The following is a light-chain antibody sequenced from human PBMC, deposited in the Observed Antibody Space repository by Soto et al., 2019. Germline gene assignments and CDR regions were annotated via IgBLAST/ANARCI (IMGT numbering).Light chain of an antibody. CDR1: SSDVGGYNY. J-gene: IGLJ2*01. CDR3: CSFAGSYTFV. CDR2: DVS. V-gene: IGLV2-11*01. Sequence: QSALTQPRSVSGSPGQSVTISCTGTSSDVGGYNYVSWYQQHPGKAPKLMIYDVSKRPSGVPDRFSGSKSGNTASLTISGLQAEDEGDYYCCSFAGSYTFVFGGGTQLTVL.